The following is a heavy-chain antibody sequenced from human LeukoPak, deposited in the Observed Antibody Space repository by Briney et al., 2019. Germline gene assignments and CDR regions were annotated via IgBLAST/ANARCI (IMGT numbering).Heavy chain of an antibody. D-gene: IGHD3-22*01. V-gene: IGHV4-59*01. CDR1: GCSISSYY. Sequence: SETLSLTCTVSGCSISSYYWSWIRQPPGKGLEWIGYIYYSGSTNYNPSLKSRVTISVDTSKNQFSLKLSSVTAADTAVYYCARGGYYYFDYWGQGTLVTVSS. CDR2: IYYSGST. CDR3: ARGGYYYFDY. J-gene: IGHJ4*02.